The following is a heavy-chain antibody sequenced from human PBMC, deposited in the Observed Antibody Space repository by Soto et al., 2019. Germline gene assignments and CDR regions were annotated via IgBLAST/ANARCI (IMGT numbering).Heavy chain of an antibody. CDR1: GGSFSGYY. Sequence: QVQLQQWGAGLLKPSETLSLTCAVYGGSFSGYYWSWIRQPPGKGLEWIGEINHSGSTNYNPSLKSRVTISVDTSKNQFSLKLSSVTAADTAVYYCATYGIAAAGSPEGGSWFDPWGQGTLVTVSS. V-gene: IGHV4-34*01. CDR2: INHSGST. D-gene: IGHD6-13*01. CDR3: ATYGIAAAGSPEGGSWFDP. J-gene: IGHJ5*02.